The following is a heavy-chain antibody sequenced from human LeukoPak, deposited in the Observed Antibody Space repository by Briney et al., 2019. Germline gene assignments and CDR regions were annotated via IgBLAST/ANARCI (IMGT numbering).Heavy chain of an antibody. V-gene: IGHV4-39*01. CDR2: IYYSGST. CDR3: GNYYSSSYDIDY. D-gene: IGHD6-6*01. J-gene: IGHJ4*02. Sequence: SETLSLTCTVSGGSISSSSYYWGWIRQPPGKGLEWIGSIYYSGSTYYNPSLKSRVTISVDTSKNQFSLKLSSVTAADTAVYYCGNYYSSSYDIDYWGQGTLVTVSS. CDR1: GGSISSSSYY.